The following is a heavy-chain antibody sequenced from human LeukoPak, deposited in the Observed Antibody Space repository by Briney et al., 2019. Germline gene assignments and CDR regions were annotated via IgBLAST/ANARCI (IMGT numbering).Heavy chain of an antibody. CDR1: GSTFSSYI. V-gene: IGHV3-30-3*01. Sequence: GGSLRLSCAASGSTFSSYIMNWVRQAPGKGLEWVALISYDGSNKYYADSVKGRFTISRDNSKNTLYLQMNSLRAEDTAVYYCARAGYTSAWYYFEKWGQGTLVTVSS. CDR3: ARAGYTSAWYYFEK. J-gene: IGHJ4*02. CDR2: ISYDGSNK. D-gene: IGHD6-13*01.